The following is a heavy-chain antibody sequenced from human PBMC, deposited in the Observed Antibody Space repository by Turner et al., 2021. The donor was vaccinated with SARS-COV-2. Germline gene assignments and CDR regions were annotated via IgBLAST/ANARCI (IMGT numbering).Heavy chain of an antibody. CDR3: TRQTWGGERD. J-gene: IGHJ4*02. V-gene: IGHV4-4*07. Sequence: QVQLQESGPGLVQASETLTLMCTVSGCPISPYYWSWIRQPAGKGLEWIGRIHSSGRTNYNPSLQSRVTFSLDTSKSQFSLTLDSLTAADTAIYYCTRQTWGGERDWGQGTLVTVSS. CDR1: GCPISPYY. CDR2: IHSSGRT. D-gene: IGHD1-1*01.